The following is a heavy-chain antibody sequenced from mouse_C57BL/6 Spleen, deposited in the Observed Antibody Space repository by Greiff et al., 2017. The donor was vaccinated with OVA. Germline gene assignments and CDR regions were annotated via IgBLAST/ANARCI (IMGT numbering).Heavy chain of an antibody. J-gene: IGHJ4*01. CDR2: IDPANGNT. CDR1: GFTIKNTY. CDR3: ARAAMDY. V-gene: IGHV14-3*01. Sequence: EVQGVESVAELVRPGASVKLSCTASGFTIKNTYMHWVKQRPEQGLEWIGRIDPANGNTKYAPKFQGKATITADTSSNTAYLQLSSLTSEDTAIYYCARAAMDYWGQGTSVTVSS.